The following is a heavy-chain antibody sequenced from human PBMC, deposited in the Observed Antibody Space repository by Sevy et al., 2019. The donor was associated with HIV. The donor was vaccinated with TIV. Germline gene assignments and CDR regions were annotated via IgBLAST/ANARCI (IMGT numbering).Heavy chain of an antibody. CDR1: GYTFTSNI. J-gene: IGHJ4*02. Sequence: ASVKVSCKTSGYTFTSNIISWVRQAPGQGLEWMGWISPLNGDTKYVQKFQGRVTMSIDTSTSTAYMDLRSLRSDDTAVYYCARGYCTGGSCSPGGFWGQGTLVTVSS. D-gene: IGHD2-15*01. CDR2: ISPLNGDT. V-gene: IGHV1-18*01. CDR3: ARGYCTGGSCSPGGF.